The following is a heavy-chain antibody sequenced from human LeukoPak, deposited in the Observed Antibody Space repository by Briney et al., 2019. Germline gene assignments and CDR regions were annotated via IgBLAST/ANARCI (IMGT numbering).Heavy chain of an antibody. Sequence: GGSLRLSCAASGFTLSNYEMNWVRLTPGKGLEWISYITKGGATVLYAESVKGRFTISRDNANSSLYLQMNSLRAEDTAVYFCAILWVSIARRFDVWGQGTLVTVSS. J-gene: IGHJ4*02. CDR2: ITKGGATV. D-gene: IGHD5/OR15-5a*01. CDR1: GFTLSNYE. V-gene: IGHV3-48*03. CDR3: AILWVSIARRFDV.